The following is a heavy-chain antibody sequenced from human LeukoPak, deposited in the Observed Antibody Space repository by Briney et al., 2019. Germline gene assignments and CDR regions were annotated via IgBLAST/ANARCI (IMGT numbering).Heavy chain of an antibody. V-gene: IGHV3-53*01. Sequence: PGGSLRLSCAASGFTVRSNYMSWVRQAPGKGLECVSVIYTGGGTYYADSLKGRFTISRDNSKNTLYLQMNSLRAEDTAVYYCARMNRDGYRSWYPFDYWGQGTLVTVSS. CDR2: IYTGGGT. CDR1: GFTVRSNY. D-gene: IGHD6-13*01. CDR3: ARMNRDGYRSWYPFDY. J-gene: IGHJ4*02.